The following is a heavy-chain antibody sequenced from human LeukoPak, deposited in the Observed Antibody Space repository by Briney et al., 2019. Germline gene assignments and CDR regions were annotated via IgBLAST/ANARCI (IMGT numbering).Heavy chain of an antibody. V-gene: IGHV5-51*01. D-gene: IGHD2-2*01. CDR1: GYSFTSYW. J-gene: IGHJ5*02. Sequence: PGESLKISCKGSGYSFTSYWIGWVRQMPGKGLEWMGIIYPGDSDTRYSPSFQGQVTISADKSISTAYLQWSSLKASDTAMYCCARAVVVPAYPPRPYWFDPWGQGTLVTVSS. CDR3: ARAVVVPAYPPRPYWFDP. CDR2: IYPGDSDT.